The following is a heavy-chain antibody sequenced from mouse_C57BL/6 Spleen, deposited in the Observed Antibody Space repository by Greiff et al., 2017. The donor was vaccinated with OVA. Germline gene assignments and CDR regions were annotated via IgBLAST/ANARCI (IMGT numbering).Heavy chain of an antibody. Sequence: VQLQESGPGLVAPSQSLSITCTVSGFSLTSYAISWVRQPPGKGLEWLGVIWTGGGTNYNSALKSRLSISKDNSKSQVFLKMNSLQTDDTSRYYCASFYDYDVYAMDYWGQGTSVTVSS. CDR2: IWTGGGT. V-gene: IGHV2-9-1*01. D-gene: IGHD2-4*01. CDR1: GFSLTSYA. CDR3: ASFYDYDVYAMDY. J-gene: IGHJ4*01.